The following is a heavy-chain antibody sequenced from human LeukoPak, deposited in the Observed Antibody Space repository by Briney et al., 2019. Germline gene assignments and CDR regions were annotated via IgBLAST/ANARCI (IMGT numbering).Heavy chain of an antibody. Sequence: GASVKVSCKVSGYSLTELSMDWVRQAPGRGLEWMGGFDPEDGETLYAQKLQGRVTLTEDTSTDTAYMELSILRSEDTAVYFCATSFMVRGSLDYWGQGTLVTVSS. CDR1: GYSLTELS. V-gene: IGHV1-24*01. J-gene: IGHJ4*02. CDR2: FDPEDGET. CDR3: ATSFMVRGSLDY. D-gene: IGHD3-10*01.